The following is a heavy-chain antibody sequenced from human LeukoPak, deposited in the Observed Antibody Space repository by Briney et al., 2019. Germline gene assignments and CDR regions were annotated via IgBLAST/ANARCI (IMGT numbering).Heavy chain of an antibody. J-gene: IGHJ4*02. V-gene: IGHV1-69*13. CDR1: GGTFSSYA. CDR2: IIPIFGTA. Sequence: SVKVSCKASGGTFSSYAISWVRQAPGQGLEWMGGIIPIFGTANYAQKFQGRVTITADESTSTAYMELSSLRSEDTAVYYCARDNSGYDQGLFDYWGQGTLVTVSS. D-gene: IGHD5-12*01. CDR3: ARDNSGYDQGLFDY.